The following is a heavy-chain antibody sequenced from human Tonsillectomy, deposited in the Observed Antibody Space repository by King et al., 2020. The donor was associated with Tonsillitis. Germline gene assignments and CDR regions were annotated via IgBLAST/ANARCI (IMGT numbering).Heavy chain of an antibody. CDR2: ILNDGINN. CDR3: AKDRDWGYFDY. V-gene: IGHV3-30*18. Sequence: QVQLVESGGGVGQPGRSLRLSCAASGFTFRNYGRHGGRQAAGKVLGWGSVILNDGINNIYSDSLKGRFTISRDNSKNTLYLQMNSLRPEDTAVYYCAKDRDWGYFDYWGQGTLVTVSS. J-gene: IGHJ4*02. D-gene: IGHD3/OR15-3a*01. CDR1: GFTFRNYG.